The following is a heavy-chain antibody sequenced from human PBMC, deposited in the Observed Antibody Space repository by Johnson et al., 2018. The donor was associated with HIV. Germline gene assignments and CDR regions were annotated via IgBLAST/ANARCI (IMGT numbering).Heavy chain of an antibody. CDR2: ISYDGSNK. V-gene: IGHV3-30-3*02. Sequence: QVQLVESGGGVVQPGRSLRLPCAASGFTFSSYAMHWVRQAPGKGLEWVAVISYDGSNKYYADSVKGRFTISRDNSKNTLHLQMNSLSAEDTAVFYCAKTRMGGVLDAFDIWGQGTMVTVSS. CDR3: AKTRMGGVLDAFDI. CDR1: GFTFSSYA. D-gene: IGHD1-26*01. J-gene: IGHJ3*02.